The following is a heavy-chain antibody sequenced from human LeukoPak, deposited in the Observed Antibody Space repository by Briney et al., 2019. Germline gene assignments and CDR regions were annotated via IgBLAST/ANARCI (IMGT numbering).Heavy chain of an antibody. V-gene: IGHV5-10-1*01. D-gene: IGHD2-2*01. J-gene: IGHJ4*02. CDR3: ARQHIVVDYY. Sequence: GGSLRLSCKGSGYSFTSYWISWVRQMPGKGLEWMGRIDPSDSYINYSPSFQGHVTISADKSISTAYLQWSSLKASDTAMYYCARQHIVVDYYWGQGTLVTVSS. CDR1: GYSFTSYW. CDR2: IDPSDSYI.